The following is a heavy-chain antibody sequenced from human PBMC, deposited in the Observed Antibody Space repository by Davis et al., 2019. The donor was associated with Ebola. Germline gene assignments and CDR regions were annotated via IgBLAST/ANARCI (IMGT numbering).Heavy chain of an antibody. CDR1: GGTFSSYA. V-gene: IGHV1-69*13. J-gene: IGHJ4*02. CDR2: IIPIFGTA. D-gene: IGHD3-10*01. Sequence: SVKVSCKASGGTFSSYAISWVRQAPGQGLEWMGGIIPIFGTANYAQKFQGRVTITADESTSTAYMELSSLRSEDTAVYYCARRDYYGSWHDYWGQGTLVTVSS. CDR3: ARRDYYGSWHDY.